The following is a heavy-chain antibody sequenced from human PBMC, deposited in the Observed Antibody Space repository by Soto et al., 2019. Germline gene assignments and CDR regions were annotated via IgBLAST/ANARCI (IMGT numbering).Heavy chain of an antibody. Sequence: PSETLSLTCTVSGGSISSSSYYWGWIRQPPGKGLEWIGSIYYSGSTYYNPSLKSRVTISVDTSKNQFSLKLSSVTAADTAVYYCARIRRRIAAAGTGFDPWGQGTLVTVSS. CDR3: ARIRRRIAAAGTGFDP. V-gene: IGHV4-39*01. D-gene: IGHD6-13*01. J-gene: IGHJ5*02. CDR2: IYYSGST. CDR1: GGSISSSSYY.